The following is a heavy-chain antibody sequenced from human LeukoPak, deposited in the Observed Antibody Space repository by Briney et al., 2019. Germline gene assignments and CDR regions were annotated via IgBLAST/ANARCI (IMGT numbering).Heavy chain of an antibody. D-gene: IGHD4-17*01. CDR3: ARTMTISPAAFDP. CDR2: INPNSGGT. Sequence: ASVKVSCKASGYTFTGYYMHWVRQAPGQGLEWMGWINPNSGGTNYAQKFQGRVTMTRDTSISTAYMELSRLRSDDTAVYYCARTMTISPAAFDPWGQGTLVTVPS. J-gene: IGHJ5*02. CDR1: GYTFTGYY. V-gene: IGHV1-2*02.